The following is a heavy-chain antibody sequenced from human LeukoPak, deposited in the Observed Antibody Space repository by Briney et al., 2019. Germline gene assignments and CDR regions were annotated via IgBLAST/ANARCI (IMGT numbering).Heavy chain of an antibody. CDR2: TRDKTRGYTT. CDR1: GVTLSDHH. Sequence: PGGSLRLSCAASGVTLSDHHMDWVRQAPGKGLEWVGRTRDKTRGYTTEYAASVKGRFTISRDDSQTSLYLQMNSLKTVDTAVYFCARDGGEGDNSAFDIWGQGTVVTVSS. J-gene: IGHJ3*02. CDR3: ARDGGEGDNSAFDI. V-gene: IGHV3-72*01. D-gene: IGHD3-16*01.